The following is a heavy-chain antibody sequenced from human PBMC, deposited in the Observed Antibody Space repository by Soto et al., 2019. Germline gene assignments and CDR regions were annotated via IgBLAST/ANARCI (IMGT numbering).Heavy chain of an antibody. Sequence: ASVKVSCKASGYTFTSYGISWVRQAPGQGLDWMGWISAYNGNTNYAQKLQGRVTMTTDTSTSTAYMELRSLRSDDTAVYYCARCRTKDSSSSLAYIWFDPWGQGTLVTVSS. J-gene: IGHJ5*02. CDR1: GYTFTSYG. D-gene: IGHD6-6*01. CDR3: ARCRTKDSSSSLAYIWFDP. CDR2: ISAYNGNT. V-gene: IGHV1-18*01.